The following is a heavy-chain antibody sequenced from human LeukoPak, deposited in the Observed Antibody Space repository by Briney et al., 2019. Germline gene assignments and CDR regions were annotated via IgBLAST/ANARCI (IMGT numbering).Heavy chain of an antibody. V-gene: IGHV4-39*01. CDR3: ARHDLLSGEQFALDY. J-gene: IGHJ4*02. CDR2: ISYSRNS. D-gene: IGHD2/OR15-2a*01. CDR1: GRSISSRSYD. Sequence: SETLSLTCTVSGRSISSRSYDWGWLRQPRGKGLEWIGSISYSRNSYYSPYLQSRVTISVATSKNQFSLKLSSVTAADTAGYYCARHDLLSGEQFALDYWGQGTLVTVSS.